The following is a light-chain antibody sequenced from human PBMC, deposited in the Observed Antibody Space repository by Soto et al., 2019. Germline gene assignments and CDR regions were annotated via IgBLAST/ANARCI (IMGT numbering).Light chain of an antibody. J-gene: IGLJ1*01. CDR2: SDN. CDR1: FSNIGSNS. V-gene: IGLV1-44*01. CDR3: SSYSISTAYL. Sequence: QSVLTQPPSASGTPGQRVTISCSGSFSNIGSNSVNWYQQLPGTAPKLLIYSDNQRPSGVPDRFSGSKSGTSASLAISGLLSEDEADYFCSSYSISTAYLFGTGTKLTVL.